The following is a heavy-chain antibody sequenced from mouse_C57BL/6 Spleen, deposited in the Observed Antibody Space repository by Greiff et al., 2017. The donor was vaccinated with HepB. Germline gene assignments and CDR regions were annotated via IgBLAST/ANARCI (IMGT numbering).Heavy chain of an antibody. CDR2: INPNNGGT. CDR3: ASSSYAMDY. Sequence: EVQLQQSGPELVKPGASVKISCKASGYTFTDYYMNWVKQSHGKSLEWIGDINPNNGGTSYNQKFKGKATLTVDKSSSTAYMELHSLTSEDSAVYYCASSSYAMDYWGQGTSVTVSS. J-gene: IGHJ4*01. V-gene: IGHV1-26*01. CDR1: GYTFTDYY. D-gene: IGHD1-1*01.